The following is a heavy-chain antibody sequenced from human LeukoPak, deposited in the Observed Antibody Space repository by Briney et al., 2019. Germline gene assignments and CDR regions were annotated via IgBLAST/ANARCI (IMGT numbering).Heavy chain of an antibody. CDR3: AKIQGYYFDY. J-gene: IGHJ4*02. V-gene: IGHV3-23*01. CDR1: GFTFSSYA. Sequence: GGSLRLSCAASGFTFSSYAMSWVRQAPGKGLEWVSAISSSGGSTYYADSVKGRFTTSRDNSKNTLYLQMNSLRAEDTAVYYCAKIQGYYFDYWGQGTLVTVSS. D-gene: IGHD5-18*01. CDR2: ISSSGGST.